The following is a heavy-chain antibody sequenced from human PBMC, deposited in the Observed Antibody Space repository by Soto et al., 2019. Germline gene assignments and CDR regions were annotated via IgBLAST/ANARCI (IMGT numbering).Heavy chain of an antibody. CDR2: IYYSGST. V-gene: IGHV4-59*01. CDR3: AMMITFGGVTPEAYDI. D-gene: IGHD3-16*01. CDR1: GGSISSYY. Sequence: SETLSLTCTVSGGSISSYYWSWIRQPPGKGLEWIGYIYYSGSTNYNPSLKSRVTISVDTSKNQFSLKLSSVTAADTAVYYCAMMITFGGVTPEAYDIWGQGTMVTVSS. J-gene: IGHJ3*02.